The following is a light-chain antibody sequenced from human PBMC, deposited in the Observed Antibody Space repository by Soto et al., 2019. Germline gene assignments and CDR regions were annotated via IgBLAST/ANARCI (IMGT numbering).Light chain of an antibody. CDR1: QSVSSSY. CDR2: GAS. V-gene: IGKV3-20*01. CDR3: QQYGSSPYT. J-gene: IGKJ2*01. Sequence: EIVLTQYPGTLSLSPGERATLSCSASQSVSSSYLAWYQQKPGQSPRILIYGASSRATGIPDRFSGSGSGTDFTLTISRLEPEDFAVYYCQQYGSSPYTFVQRTKLEIK.